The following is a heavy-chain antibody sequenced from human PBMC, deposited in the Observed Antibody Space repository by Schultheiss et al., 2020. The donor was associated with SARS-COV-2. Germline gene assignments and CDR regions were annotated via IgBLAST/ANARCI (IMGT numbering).Heavy chain of an antibody. CDR2: ISAYNGNT. CDR3: ARGTSYYYASGGVDV. J-gene: IGHJ6*02. CDR1: GGTFSSYA. Sequence: ASVKVSCKASGGTFSSYAISWVRQAPGQGLEWMGWISAYNGNTNYAQKLQGRVTMTTDTSTSTAYMELSSLRSEDTAVYYCARGTSYYYASGGVDVWGQGTTVTVSS. V-gene: IGHV1-18*01. D-gene: IGHD3-10*01.